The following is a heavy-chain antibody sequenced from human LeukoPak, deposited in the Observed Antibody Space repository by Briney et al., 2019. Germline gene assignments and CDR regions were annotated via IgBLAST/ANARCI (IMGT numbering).Heavy chain of an antibody. CDR1: GFTFSSYA. Sequence: GGSLRLSCAASGFTFSSYAMSWVRQAPGKGLEWVSAISGSGGSTYYADSVKGRFTISRDNSKNTLYLQMNSLRAEDTAVYYCAKVSRRYDSSGYYGYWGQGTLVTVSS. CDR2: ISGSGGST. V-gene: IGHV3-23*01. CDR3: AKVSRRYDSSGYYGY. D-gene: IGHD3-22*01. J-gene: IGHJ4*02.